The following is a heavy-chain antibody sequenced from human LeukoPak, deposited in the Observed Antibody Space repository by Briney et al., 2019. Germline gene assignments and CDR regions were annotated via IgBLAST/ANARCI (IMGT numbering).Heavy chain of an antibody. CDR2: ISWNSGSI. CDR3: ARGIWDSSGYYYDY. Sequence: GGPLRLSCAASGFTFDDYAMHWVRQAPGKGLEWVSGISWNSGSIGYADSVKGRFTISRENAKNSLYLQMNSLRAEDTALYYCARGIWDSSGYYYDYWGQGTLVAVSS. J-gene: IGHJ4*02. D-gene: IGHD3-22*01. V-gene: IGHV3-9*01. CDR1: GFTFDDYA.